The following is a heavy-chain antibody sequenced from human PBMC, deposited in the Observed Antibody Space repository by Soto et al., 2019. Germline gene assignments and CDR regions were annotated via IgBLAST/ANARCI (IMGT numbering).Heavy chain of an antibody. J-gene: IGHJ5*02. CDR1: GGSISSYY. D-gene: IGHD4-17*01. CDR2: IYYSGST. CDR3: ARDDYGDSRFDP. Sequence: TLSLTCTVSGGSISSYYWSWIRQPPGKGLEWIGYIYYSGSTNYNPSLKSRVTISVDTSKNQFSLKLSSVTAADTAVYYCARDDYGDSRFDPWGQGTLVTVSS. V-gene: IGHV4-59*01.